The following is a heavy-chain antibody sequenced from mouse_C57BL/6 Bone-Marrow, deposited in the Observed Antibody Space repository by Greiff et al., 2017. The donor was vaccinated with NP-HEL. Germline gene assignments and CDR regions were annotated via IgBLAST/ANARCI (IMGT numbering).Heavy chain of an antibody. CDR2: INPNNGGT. CDR3: ARSCVFAY. CDR1: GYTFTDYY. V-gene: IGHV1-26*01. J-gene: IGHJ3*01. Sequence: EVQLQQSGPELVKPGASVKISCKASGYTFTDYYMNWVKQSHGKSLEWIGDINPNNGGTSYNQKFKGKATLTVDKSSSTAYMELRSLTSEDSAVYYCARSCVFAYWGQGTLVTVSA.